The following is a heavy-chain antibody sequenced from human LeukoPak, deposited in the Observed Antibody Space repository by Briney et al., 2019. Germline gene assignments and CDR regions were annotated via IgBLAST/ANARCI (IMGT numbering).Heavy chain of an antibody. V-gene: IGHV1-2*02. D-gene: IGHD2-8*01. CDR2: INGHSGGT. J-gene: IGHJ6*03. Sequence: ASVKVSCKTSGYSFTGYYIHWVRQAPGQGLEWMGWINGHSGGTNSAQRFQGRVTMTRDTSINTAYMELSSLTSDDTAVYYCVRGVTYMDVWGRGTTVIVSS. CDR1: GYSFTGYY. CDR3: VRGVTYMDV.